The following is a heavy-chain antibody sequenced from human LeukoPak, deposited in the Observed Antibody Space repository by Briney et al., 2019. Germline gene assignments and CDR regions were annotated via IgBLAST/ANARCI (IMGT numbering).Heavy chain of an antibody. CDR2: MYYSGST. Sequence: SETLSLTCNVSGGAVTGSTYYWAWIRQPPGKGLEWMGSMYYSGSTFYTPSLKSRVTISVDTSKNHFSLKLTSVTAADTATYYCARHYYDNTGYYYLDYWGQGTLVTVSS. V-gene: IGHV4-39*02. CDR1: GGAVTGSTYY. J-gene: IGHJ4*02. CDR3: ARHYYDNTGYYYLDY. D-gene: IGHD3-22*01.